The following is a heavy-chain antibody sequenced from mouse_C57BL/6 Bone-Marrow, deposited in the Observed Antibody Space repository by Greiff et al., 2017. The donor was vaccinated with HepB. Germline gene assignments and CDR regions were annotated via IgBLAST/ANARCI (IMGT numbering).Heavy chain of an antibody. J-gene: IGHJ1*03. CDR3: EGRLRRDWYFDV. Sequence: EVKLVESGGGLVKPGGSLKLSCAASGFTFSDYGMHWVRQAPEKGLEWVAYISSGSSTIYYADTVKGRFTISRDNAKNTLLLQMTSLRSEDTAMYYCEGRLRRDWYFDVWGTGTTVTVSS. V-gene: IGHV5-17*01. D-gene: IGHD2-4*01. CDR2: ISSGSSTI. CDR1: GFTFSDYG.